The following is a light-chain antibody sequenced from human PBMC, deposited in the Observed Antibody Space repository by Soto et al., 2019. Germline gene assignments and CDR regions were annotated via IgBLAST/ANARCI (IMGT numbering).Light chain of an antibody. CDR2: DVS. J-gene: IGLJ2*01. CDR3: SSCTTSSSLV. V-gene: IGLV2-14*03. CDR1: SSDIGAYNF. Sequence: QSALTQPASVSGSPGQSITISCTGTSSDIGAYNFVSWFQQLPGKAPKIMISDVSNRPSGVSNRFSGSKSGNTASLTISGLQAEDEADYYCSSCTTSSSLVFGGGTKLTVL.